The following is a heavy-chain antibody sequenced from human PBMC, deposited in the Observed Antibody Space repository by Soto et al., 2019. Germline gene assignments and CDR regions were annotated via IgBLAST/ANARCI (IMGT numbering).Heavy chain of an antibody. D-gene: IGHD1-20*01. Sequence: PSETLSLTCTVSGGSINNYYWNWIRQPPGKGLEWIGFIYYSGSANYNPSLKSRVTISLHTSKNQFSLRLSSVTAADTAVYYCARDGIYNWNYFDHWGQGTLVTSPQ. CDR3: ARDGIYNWNYFDH. V-gene: IGHV4-59*01. CDR1: GGSINNYY. CDR2: IYYSGSA. J-gene: IGHJ4*02.